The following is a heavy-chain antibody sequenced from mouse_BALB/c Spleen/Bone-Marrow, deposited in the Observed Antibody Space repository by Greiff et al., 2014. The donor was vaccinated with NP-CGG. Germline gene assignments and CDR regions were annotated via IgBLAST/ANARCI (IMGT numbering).Heavy chain of an antibody. J-gene: IGHJ1*01. D-gene: IGHD2-14*01. CDR2: IDPANGNT. CDR3: ASYRYAWYFDV. Sequence: VQLQQSGAELVKPGASVKLSCTASGFNIKDTYLHWVKQRPEQGLEWIGRIDPANGNTKYDPKFQGKATITADTSSNTAYLQLSSLTSEDTAVYYCASYRYAWYFDVWGVGTTVTVSS. V-gene: IGHV14-3*02. CDR1: GFNIKDTY.